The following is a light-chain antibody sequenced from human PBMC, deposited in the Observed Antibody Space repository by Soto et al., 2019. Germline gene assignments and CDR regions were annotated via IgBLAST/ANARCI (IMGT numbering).Light chain of an antibody. Sequence: QSALTQPASVSGSPGQSITISCTGTSSDVGDYNYVSWYQQHPGKAPKLMIYDISNRPSGVSNRFSGSKSGNMASLTISGLQAEDEADYYCSSYTTSSTSVVFGGGTKLTVL. CDR2: DIS. CDR1: SSDVGDYNY. V-gene: IGLV2-14*01. CDR3: SSYTTSSTSVV. J-gene: IGLJ2*01.